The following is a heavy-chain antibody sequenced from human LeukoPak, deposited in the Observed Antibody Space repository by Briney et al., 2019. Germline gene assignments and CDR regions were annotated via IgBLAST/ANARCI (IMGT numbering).Heavy chain of an antibody. CDR1: GFTFSSYA. CDR3: ARALIAARPDSLFDY. J-gene: IGHJ4*02. V-gene: IGHV3-64*01. D-gene: IGHD6-6*01. Sequence: GGTLRLSCAASGFTFSSYAMHWVRQAPGKGLEYVSTISDNGGSTFYANSVKGRFTISRDNSKNTLYLQMGSLRPEDMAVYYCARALIAARPDSLFDYWGQGTLVTVSS. CDR2: ISDNGGST.